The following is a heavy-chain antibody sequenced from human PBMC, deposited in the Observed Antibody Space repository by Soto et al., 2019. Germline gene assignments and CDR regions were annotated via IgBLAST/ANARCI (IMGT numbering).Heavy chain of an antibody. J-gene: IGHJ3*02. CDR3: AKVHEHGGSTVDI. D-gene: IGHD1-26*01. CDR1: GVSIFSYY. Sequence: QVQLQESGPGLVKPSETLSLTCSVSGVSIFSYYWGWLRQSPGKGPEWIGYIYYNGDTKYNPSLNSRVTIAVDMSTNQFSLNLNSVTAADTAVYYCAKVHEHGGSTVDIWGQGKMVTVSS. CDR2: IYYNGDT. V-gene: IGHV4-59*01.